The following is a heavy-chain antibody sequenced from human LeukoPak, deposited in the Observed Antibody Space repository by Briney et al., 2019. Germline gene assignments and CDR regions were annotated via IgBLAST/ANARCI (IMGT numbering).Heavy chain of an antibody. CDR3: ARRGPYRPYRGGAFDI. CDR1: GFTFSSYW. J-gene: IGHJ3*02. V-gene: IGHV3-7*01. CDR2: IKQDGSEK. Sequence: GGSLRLSCAASGFTFSSYWMSWVRQAPGKGLEWVANIKQDGSEKYYVDSVKGRFTISRDNAKDSLYLQMNSLRAEDTAVYYCARRGPYRPYRGGAFDIWGQGTMVTVSS. D-gene: IGHD3-10*01.